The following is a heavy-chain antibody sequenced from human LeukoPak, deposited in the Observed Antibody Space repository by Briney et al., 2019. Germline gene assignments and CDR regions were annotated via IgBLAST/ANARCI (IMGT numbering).Heavy chain of an antibody. J-gene: IGHJ4*02. CDR1: GGSFSDYY. Sequence: PSETLSLTRAVYGGSFSDYYWSWIRQSPGKGLEWIGEINHSGSTNYNPSLRSRVTISVDTSKNQFSLKLSSVTAADTAVYYCARDQEGELLGLFDYWGQGTLVTVSS. CDR2: INHSGST. V-gene: IGHV4-34*01. D-gene: IGHD1-26*01. CDR3: ARDQEGELLGLFDY.